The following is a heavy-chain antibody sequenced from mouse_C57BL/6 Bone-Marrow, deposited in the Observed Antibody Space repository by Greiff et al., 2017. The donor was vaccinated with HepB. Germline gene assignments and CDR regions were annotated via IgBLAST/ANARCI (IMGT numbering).Heavy chain of an antibody. CDR2: SRNKANDYTT. V-gene: IGHV7-1*01. CDR3: ARVISLAMDY. Sequence: EVNVVESGGGLVQSGRSLRLSCATSGFTFSDFYMEWVRQAPGKGLEWIAASRNKANDYTTEYSASVKGRFIVSRDTSQSILYLQMNALRAEDTAMYYCARVISLAMDYWGQGTSVTVSS. CDR1: GFTFSDFY. J-gene: IGHJ4*01.